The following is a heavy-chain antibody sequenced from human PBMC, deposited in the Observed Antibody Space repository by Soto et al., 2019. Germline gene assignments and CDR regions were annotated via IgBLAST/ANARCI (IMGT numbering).Heavy chain of an antibody. CDR1: ADSISSYD. Sequence: PSETLSLTCTVSADSISSYDGSWIRQPPGKGLEWIGYIYYSGSTNYNPSLKSRVTISVDTSKNQFSLKLSSVTAADTAVYYCARGHGSGSYYKFHAFDIWGQGTMVTVSS. V-gene: IGHV4-59*01. J-gene: IGHJ3*02. CDR2: IYYSGST. CDR3: ARGHGSGSYYKFHAFDI. D-gene: IGHD3-10*01.